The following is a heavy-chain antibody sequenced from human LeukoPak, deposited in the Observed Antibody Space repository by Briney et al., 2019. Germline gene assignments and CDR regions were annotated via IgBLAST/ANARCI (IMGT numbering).Heavy chain of an antibody. CDR1: GFTFSSYA. V-gene: IGHV3-30-3*01. CDR2: ISYDGSNK. Sequence: GGSLRLSCAASGFTFSSYAMHWVRQAPGKGLEWVAVISYDGSNKYYADSVKGRFTISRDNSKNTLYLQMNSLRAEDTAVYYCALSHRRKYYFDYWGQGTLVTVSS. J-gene: IGHJ4*02. CDR3: ALSHRRKYYFDY.